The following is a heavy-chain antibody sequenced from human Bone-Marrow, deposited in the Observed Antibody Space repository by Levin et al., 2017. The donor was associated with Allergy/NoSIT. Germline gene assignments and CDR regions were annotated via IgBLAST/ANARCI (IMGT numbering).Heavy chain of an antibody. D-gene: IGHD2-15*01. Sequence: GGSLRLSCAASGFTFSSYAMSWVRQAPGKGLEWVSGISASGGSTYYADSVKGRFTISRDNSKNTLYLQMNSLRVEDTAVYYCANMRGGGGSCYYWGQGTLVTVSS. V-gene: IGHV3-23*01. CDR3: ANMRGGGGSCYY. CDR2: ISASGGST. J-gene: IGHJ4*02. CDR1: GFTFSSYA.